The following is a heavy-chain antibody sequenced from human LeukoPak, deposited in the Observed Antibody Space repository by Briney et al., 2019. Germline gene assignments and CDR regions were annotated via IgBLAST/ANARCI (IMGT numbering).Heavy chain of an antibody. D-gene: IGHD3-22*01. CDR2: IYTSGST. J-gene: IGHJ4*02. Sequence: SQTLSLTCTVSGGSISSGSYYWSWIRQPAGKGLEWIGRIYTSGSTNYNPSLKSRVTISVDTPKNQFSLKLSSVTAADTAVYYCAREESSGYYYPNYFDYWGQGTLVTVSS. V-gene: IGHV4-61*02. CDR1: GGSISSGSYY. CDR3: AREESSGYYYPNYFDY.